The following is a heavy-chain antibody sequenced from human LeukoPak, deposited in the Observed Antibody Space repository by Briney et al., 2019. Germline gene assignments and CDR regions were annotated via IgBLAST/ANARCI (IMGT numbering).Heavy chain of an antibody. CDR2: ISSSSSYI. D-gene: IGHD4-17*01. V-gene: IGHV3-21*01. CDR3: ARDDYGDYSSFDY. J-gene: IGHJ4*02. CDR1: GFTFSNAW. Sequence: GGSLRLSCAASGFTFSNAWMSWVRQAPGKGLEWVSSISSSSSYIYYADSVKGRFTISRDNAKNSLYLQMNSLRAEDTAVYYCARDDYGDYSSFDYWGQGTLVTVSS.